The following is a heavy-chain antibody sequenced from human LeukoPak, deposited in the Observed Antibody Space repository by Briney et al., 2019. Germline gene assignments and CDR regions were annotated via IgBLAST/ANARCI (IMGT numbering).Heavy chain of an antibody. V-gene: IGHV1-18*01. J-gene: IGHJ6*03. CDR1: GYTFTSYG. CDR2: ISAYNGNT. CDR3: ASTPLSVTTGGDYYYYMDV. Sequence: GASVKVSCKASGYTFTSYGISWVRQAPGQGLEWMGWISAYNGNTNYAQKLQGRVTMTTDTSTSTAYMELRSLRSDDTAVYYCASTPLSVTTGGDYYYYMDVWGKGTTVTVSS. D-gene: IGHD4-11*01.